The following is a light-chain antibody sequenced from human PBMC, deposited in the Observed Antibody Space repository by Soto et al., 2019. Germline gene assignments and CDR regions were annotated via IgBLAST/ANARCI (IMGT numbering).Light chain of an antibody. J-gene: IGLJ2*01. CDR3: CSFAGAYTPVI. V-gene: IGLV2-23*01. Sequence: QSVLTQPASVSGSPGQSITISCTGTSSDVGAYNLVSWYQHHPGKAPKLMIYEDSERPSGVSNRFSGSKSGNTASLTISGLQAEDEADYYCCSFAGAYTPVIFGGGTKVTVL. CDR2: EDS. CDR1: SSDVGAYNL.